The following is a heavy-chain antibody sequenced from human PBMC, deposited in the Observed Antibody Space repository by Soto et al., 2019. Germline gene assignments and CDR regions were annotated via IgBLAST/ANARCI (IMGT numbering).Heavy chain of an antibody. CDR2: IYYSGST. CDR1: GGSISSYY. Sequence: SETLSLTCTVSGGSISSYYWSWIRQPPGKGLEWIGYIYYSGSTNYNPSLKSRVTISVDTSKNQFSLKLSSVTAADTAVYYCARHRTQYSGYDFGPPIDYYYMDVWGKRTTVTVSS. V-gene: IGHV4-59*08. J-gene: IGHJ6*03. D-gene: IGHD5-12*01. CDR3: ARHRTQYSGYDFGPPIDYYYMDV.